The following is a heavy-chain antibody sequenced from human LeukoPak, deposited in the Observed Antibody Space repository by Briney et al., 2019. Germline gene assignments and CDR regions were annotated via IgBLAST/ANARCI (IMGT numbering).Heavy chain of an antibody. V-gene: IGHV3-7*01. Sequence: GGSLRLSCAASGFTFSSYWMSWVRQAPGKGLEWVANIKQDGSEKYYVDSVKGRFTISRDNSKNTLYLQMNSLRAEDTAVYYCAKDLDSSDYYSDVFDIWGQGTMVTVSS. D-gene: IGHD3-22*01. J-gene: IGHJ3*02. CDR2: IKQDGSEK. CDR3: AKDLDSSDYYSDVFDI. CDR1: GFTFSSYW.